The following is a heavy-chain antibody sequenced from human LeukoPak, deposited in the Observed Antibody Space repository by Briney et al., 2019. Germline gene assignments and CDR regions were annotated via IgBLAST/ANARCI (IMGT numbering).Heavy chain of an antibody. D-gene: IGHD3-10*01. CDR2: IKQDGSEK. CDR3: ARDLPAARRLWFGELETFNWFDP. V-gene: IGHV3-7*01. J-gene: IGHJ5*02. Sequence: PGGSLRLSCAASGFTFSSYWMSWVRQAPGKGLEWVANIKQDGSEKYYVDSVKGRFTISRDNAKNSLYLQMNSLRAEDTAVYYCARDLPAARRLWFGELETFNWFDPWGQGTLVTVSS. CDR1: GFTFSSYW.